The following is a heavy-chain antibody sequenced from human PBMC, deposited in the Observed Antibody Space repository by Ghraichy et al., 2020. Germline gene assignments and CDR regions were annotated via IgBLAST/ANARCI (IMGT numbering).Heavy chain of an antibody. CDR3: ATDYGDYVGEFDY. Sequence: SETLSLTCTVSGGSISSSSYYWGWIRQPPGKGLEWIGSIYYSGSTYYNPSLKSRVTISVDTSKNQFSLKLSSVTAADTAVYYCATDYGDYVGEFDYWGQGTLVTVSS. CDR1: GGSISSSSYY. CDR2: IYYSGST. V-gene: IGHV4-39*07. D-gene: IGHD4-17*01. J-gene: IGHJ4*02.